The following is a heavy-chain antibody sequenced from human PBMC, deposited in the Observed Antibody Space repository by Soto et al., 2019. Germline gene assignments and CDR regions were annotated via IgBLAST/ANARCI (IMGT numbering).Heavy chain of an antibody. CDR1: GYSISSGYY. V-gene: IGHV4-38-2*01. CDR2: IYHSRST. Sequence: SETLSLTCAVSGYSISSGYYWGWIRQPPGKGLEWIGSIYHSRSTYYNPALKRRLTISVDTSKNKFSLKLSSVTAADTAVYYCASSYPYGMDVWGQGTTVTVSS. J-gene: IGHJ6*02. CDR3: ASSYPYGMDV. D-gene: IGHD1-26*01.